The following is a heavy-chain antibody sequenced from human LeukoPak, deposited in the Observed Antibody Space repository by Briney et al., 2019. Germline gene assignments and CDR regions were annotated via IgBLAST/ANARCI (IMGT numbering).Heavy chain of an antibody. CDR3: ARDQYYYDSSGYWNY. CDR1: GYTFTGYY. V-gene: IGHV1-2*02. D-gene: IGHD3-22*01. J-gene: IGHJ4*02. Sequence: EASVKVSCKASGYTFTGYYMHWVRQAPGQGLEWMGWINPNSGGTNYAQKFQGRVTMTRDTSISTAYMELSRLRSDDTAVYYCARDQYYYDSSGYWNYWGQGTLVTVSS. CDR2: INPNSGGT.